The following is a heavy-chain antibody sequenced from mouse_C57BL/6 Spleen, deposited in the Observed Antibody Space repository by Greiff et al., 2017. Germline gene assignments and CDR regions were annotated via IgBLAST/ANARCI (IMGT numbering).Heavy chain of an antibody. CDR3: ARGGNYGDY. D-gene: IGHD2-1*01. Sequence: VQLVESGAELAKPGASVKLSCKASGYTFTSYWMHWVKQRSGRGLEWIGYTNPSSGYNKYNQKFKDKATLTADKSSNTAYMQLSSLTYEDSAVYYCARGGNYGDYWGQGTTLTVSS. V-gene: IGHV1-7*01. J-gene: IGHJ2*01. CDR1: GYTFTSYW. CDR2: TNPSSGYN.